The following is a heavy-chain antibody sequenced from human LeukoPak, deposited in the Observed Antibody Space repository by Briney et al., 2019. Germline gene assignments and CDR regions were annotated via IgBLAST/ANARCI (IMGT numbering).Heavy chain of an antibody. V-gene: IGHV3-48*04. J-gene: IGHJ4*02. CDR1: GFTFSSYS. D-gene: IGHD1-26*01. Sequence: PGGSLRLSCAGSGFTFSSYSMNWVRQAPGKGLEWVSYISSSSSTIYYADSVKGRFTISRDNAKNSLYLQINSLRAEDTAVYYCARGYSGSYYDYWGQGTLVTVSS. CDR2: ISSSSSTI. CDR3: ARGYSGSYYDY.